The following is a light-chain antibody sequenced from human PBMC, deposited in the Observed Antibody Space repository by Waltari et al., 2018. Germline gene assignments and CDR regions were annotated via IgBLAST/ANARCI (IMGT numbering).Light chain of an antibody. Sequence: SYELTQPPLVSVSPGQTARITCSGDALPKQYAYWYQQKPGQAPVLVIYKDSERPSGIPERFSGSSSGTTVTLTISGVQAEDEADYYCQSADSSGTYHVFGTGTKVTVL. CDR1: ALPKQY. J-gene: IGLJ1*01. CDR3: QSADSSGTYHV. V-gene: IGLV3-25*03. CDR2: KDS.